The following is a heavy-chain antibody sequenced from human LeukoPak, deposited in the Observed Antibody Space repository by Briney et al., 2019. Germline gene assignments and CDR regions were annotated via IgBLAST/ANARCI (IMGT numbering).Heavy chain of an antibody. Sequence: GESLEISCKGSGYIFTNNWIGWVRQMPGKGLEWMGIIYPGDSDTRYSPSFEGQVTISADKSISAAYLQWSSLKASDTAMYYCARQTRDGSGSRGYSFDFWGQGTLVTVSS. CDR3: ARQTRDGSGSRGYSFDF. V-gene: IGHV5-51*01. D-gene: IGHD3-10*01. J-gene: IGHJ4*02. CDR1: GYIFTNNW. CDR2: IYPGDSDT.